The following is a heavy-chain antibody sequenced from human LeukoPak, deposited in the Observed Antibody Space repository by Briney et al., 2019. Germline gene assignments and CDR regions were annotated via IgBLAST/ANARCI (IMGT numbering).Heavy chain of an antibody. CDR3: ASGRWLLLRNHLDY. J-gene: IGHJ4*02. CDR1: GGSISTYY. Sequence: SETLSLTCTVSGGSISTYYWSWIRQPPGKGLEWIGYIYYRGNTNYNPSLKGRVTISVDKSKNHFSLHLSSVTAADTAVYYCASGRWLLLRNHLDYWGQGTQVAVSS. V-gene: IGHV4-59*12. D-gene: IGHD3-3*01. CDR2: IYYRGNT.